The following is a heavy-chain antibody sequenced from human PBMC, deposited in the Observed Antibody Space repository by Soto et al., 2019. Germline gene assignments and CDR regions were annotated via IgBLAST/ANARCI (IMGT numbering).Heavy chain of an antibody. J-gene: IGHJ6*02. D-gene: IGHD2-2*01. CDR1: GYTFTSYG. CDR2: MNPNSGNT. CDR3: ARGDIVLVPAAPLDYYYGMDV. Sequence: GASVKVSCKASGYTFTSYGISWVRQAPGQGLEWMGWMNPNSGNTGYAQKFQGRVTVTRNTSISTAYMELSSLRSEDTAVYYCARGDIVLVPAAPLDYYYGMDVWGQGTTVTVSS. V-gene: IGHV1-8*02.